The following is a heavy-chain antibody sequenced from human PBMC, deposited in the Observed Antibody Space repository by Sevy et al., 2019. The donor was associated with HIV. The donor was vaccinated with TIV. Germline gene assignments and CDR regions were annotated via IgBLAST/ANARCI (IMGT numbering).Heavy chain of an antibody. J-gene: IGHJ4*01. V-gene: IGHV3-23*01. CDR1: GFSFMPYA. Sequence: GVSLSLSCAASGFSFMPYAMSWVRQAPGKGLEWVSGISGSSGLTYYADSVKGRFTISRDNSKNTLYLQMKNLRADDTAVYYCAKGTVAAPVGNYFDHWGHGALVTVSS. D-gene: IGHD6-25*01. CDR3: AKGTVAAPVGNYFDH. CDR2: ISGSSGLT.